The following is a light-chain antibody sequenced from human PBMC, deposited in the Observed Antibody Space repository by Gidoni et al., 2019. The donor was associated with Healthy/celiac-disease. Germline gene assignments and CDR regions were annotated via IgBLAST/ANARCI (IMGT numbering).Light chain of an antibody. CDR1: QSISSW. J-gene: IGKJ1*01. CDR2: KAS. V-gene: IGKV1-5*03. Sequence: DIQLPQSPSTLSASVGDRVTITCRASQSISSWLDWYQQKPGKAPKLLIYKASSLESGVPSRFSGSGSGTEFTLTISSLHPDDFATYYCQQYNSYSGTFGQGTKVEIK. CDR3: QQYNSYSGT.